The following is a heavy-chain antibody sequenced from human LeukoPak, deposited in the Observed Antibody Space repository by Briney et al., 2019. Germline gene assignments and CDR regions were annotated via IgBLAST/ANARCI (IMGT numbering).Heavy chain of an antibody. D-gene: IGHD2-2*01. J-gene: IGHJ4*02. CDR3: AREYCSSTSCYDYFDY. V-gene: IGHV3-21*01. CDR1: GFTFSSYS. CDR2: ISSSSSYI. Sequence: GGSLRPSCAASGFTFSSYSMNWVRQAPGKGLEWVSSISSSSSYIYYADSVKGRFTISRDNAKNSLYLQMNSLRAEDTAVYYCAREYCSSTSCYDYFDYWGQGTLVTVSS.